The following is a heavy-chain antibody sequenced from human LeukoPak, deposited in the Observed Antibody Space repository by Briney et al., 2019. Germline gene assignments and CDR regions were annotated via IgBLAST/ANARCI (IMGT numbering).Heavy chain of an antibody. CDR2: ISYDGSNK. CDR3: ARGGITLFRGGDYYYGMDV. CDR1: GFTFSTHA. V-gene: IGHV3-30*04. J-gene: IGHJ6*02. D-gene: IGHD3-10*01. Sequence: GRSLRLSCAASGFTFSTHAMHSVRQAPGKGLEWVAVISYDGSNKSYADSVKGRFTISRDNSKNTLYLQMNSLRAEDTAVYYCARGGITLFRGGDYYYGMDVWGQGTTVTVSS.